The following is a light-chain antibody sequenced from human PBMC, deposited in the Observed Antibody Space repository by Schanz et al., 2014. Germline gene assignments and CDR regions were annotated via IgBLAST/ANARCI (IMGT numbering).Light chain of an antibody. CDR1: QSVLYSANNKNY. Sequence: DIVLTQSPDSLAVSLGERATINCKSSQSVLYSANNKNYLAWYQQKPGQPPKLLIYWASTRESGVPDRFSGSGSGTDFTLTIRSLQAEDVAVYYCQQYLVYRTFGQGTKVEIK. J-gene: IGKJ1*01. CDR2: WAS. V-gene: IGKV4-1*01. CDR3: QQYLVYRT.